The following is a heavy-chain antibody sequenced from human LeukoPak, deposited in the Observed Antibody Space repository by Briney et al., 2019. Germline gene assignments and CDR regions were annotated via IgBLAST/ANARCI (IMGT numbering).Heavy chain of an antibody. CDR1: GGSISSGSYY. Sequence: SETLSLTCTVSGGSISSGSYYWSWIRQPAGKGLEWIGRIYTSGSTNYNPSLKSRVTISVDTSKNQFSLKLSSVTAADTAVYYCARDNYKDILWFGELLYPDYWGQGTLVTVSS. D-gene: IGHD3-10*01. V-gene: IGHV4-61*02. CDR2: IYTSGST. J-gene: IGHJ4*02. CDR3: ARDNYKDILWFGELLYPDY.